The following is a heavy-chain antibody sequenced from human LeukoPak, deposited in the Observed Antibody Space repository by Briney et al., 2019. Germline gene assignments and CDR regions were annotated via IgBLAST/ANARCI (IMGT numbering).Heavy chain of an antibody. CDR2: ISGSGGST. V-gene: IGHV3-23*01. J-gene: IGHJ4*02. Sequence: GGTLRLSCAASGFTFSSYGMSWVRQAPGKGLEWVSAISGSGGSTYYADSVKGRFTISRDNSKNTLYLQMNSLRAEDTAVYYCAKDGKTRNWNYFQAKPVYWGQGTLVTVSS. CDR1: GFTFSSYG. D-gene: IGHD1-7*01. CDR3: AKDGKTRNWNYFQAKPVY.